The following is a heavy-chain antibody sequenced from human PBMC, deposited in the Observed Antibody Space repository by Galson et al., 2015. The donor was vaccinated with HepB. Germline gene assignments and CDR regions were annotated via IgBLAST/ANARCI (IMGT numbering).Heavy chain of an antibody. V-gene: IGHV3-30*02. CDR2: IRYDGSNK. CDR1: GFTFSSYG. CDR3: AKGGRWPTLPFDY. J-gene: IGHJ4*02. Sequence: SLRLSCAASGFTFSSYGMHWVRQAPGKGLEWVAFIRYDGSNKYYADSVKGRFTISRDNSKNTLYLQMNSLRAEDTAVYYCAKGGRWPTLPFDYWGQGTLVTVSS. D-gene: IGHD4-23*01.